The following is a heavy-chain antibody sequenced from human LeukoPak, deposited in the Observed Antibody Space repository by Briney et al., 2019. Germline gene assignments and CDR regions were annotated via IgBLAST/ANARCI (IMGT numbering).Heavy chain of an antibody. CDR1: GDSVSSNSAA. CDR3: ARSSPNFDY. CDR2: TYYRYKWYN. Sequence: SQTLSLTCAISGDSVSSNSAAWHWIRQSPSRGLEWLGRTYYRYKWYNGYAISVKSRIAVNPDTSKNQFSLHLNSVTPEDTAVYYCARSSPNFDYWGQGTLVTVSS. J-gene: IGHJ4*02. V-gene: IGHV6-1*01. D-gene: IGHD2-2*01.